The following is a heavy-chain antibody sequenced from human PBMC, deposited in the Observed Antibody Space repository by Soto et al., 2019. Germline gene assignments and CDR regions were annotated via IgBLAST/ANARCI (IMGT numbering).Heavy chain of an antibody. V-gene: IGHV4-4*02. CDR1: GGSMSSSNW. J-gene: IGHJ3*01. CDR3: ARVWGGAFDF. Sequence: SETLSLTCTVSGGSMSSSNWWNWVRQPPGKGLEWIGETHHSGRTNYNPSLKSRVTISVDKSKNHFSLKLSSVTAADTAVYYCARVWGGAFDFWGQGTRVTVSS. CDR2: THHSGRT. D-gene: IGHD3-10*01.